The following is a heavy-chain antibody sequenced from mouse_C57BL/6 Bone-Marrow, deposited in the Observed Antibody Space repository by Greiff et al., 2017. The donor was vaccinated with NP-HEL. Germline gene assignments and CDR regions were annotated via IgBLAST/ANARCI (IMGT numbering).Heavy chain of an antibody. V-gene: IGHV1-81*01. CDR2: IYPRSGNT. CDR1: GYTFTSYG. CDR3: AGVYYDYDGAMDY. D-gene: IGHD2-4*01. Sequence: QVQLQQSGAELARPGASVKLSCKASGYTFTSYGISWVKQRTGQGLEWIGEIYPRSGNTYYNEKFKGKATLTADKSSSTAYMELRCLTSEDSAVYFCAGVYYDYDGAMDYWGQGTSVTVSS. J-gene: IGHJ4*01.